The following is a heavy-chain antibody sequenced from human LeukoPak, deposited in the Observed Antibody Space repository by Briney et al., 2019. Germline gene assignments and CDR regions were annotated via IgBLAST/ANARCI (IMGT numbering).Heavy chain of an antibody. Sequence: SSETLSLTCAVYGGSFSGYYWGWIRQPPGKGLEWIGSIYYSGSTYYNPSLKSRVTISVDTSKNQFSLKLSSVTAADTAVYYCARLAYDTYYDFWSGQNWFDPWGQGTLVTVSS. D-gene: IGHD3-3*01. V-gene: IGHV4-39*01. J-gene: IGHJ5*02. CDR3: ARLAYDTYYDFWSGQNWFDP. CDR2: IYYSGST. CDR1: GGSFSGYY.